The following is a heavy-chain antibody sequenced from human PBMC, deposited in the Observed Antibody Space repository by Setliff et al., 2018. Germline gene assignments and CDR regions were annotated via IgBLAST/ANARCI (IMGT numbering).Heavy chain of an antibody. CDR2: INTDTGNP. V-gene: IGHV7-4-1*02. Sequence: ASVKVSCKASGGTFSSYAISWVRQAPGQGLEWMGGINTDTGNPTYAQGFTGRFVFSLDISVSTAYLQISSLKAEDTAVYYCARGRPKNYVWGSYDSFDIWGQGTMVTVSS. J-gene: IGHJ3*02. D-gene: IGHD3-16*01. CDR3: ARGRPKNYVWGSYDSFDI. CDR1: GGTFSSYA.